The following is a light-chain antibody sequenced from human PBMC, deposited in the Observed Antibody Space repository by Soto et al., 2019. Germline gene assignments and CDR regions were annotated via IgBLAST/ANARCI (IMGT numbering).Light chain of an antibody. CDR2: AAS. CDR1: QSISTY. J-gene: IGKJ2*01. CDR3: QQSYSTPYT. Sequence: DIQMTQSPSSLSASVGDRVTITCRASQSISTYLNWYQQKPGKAPKVLIYAASSFQSGVPSRFRGSGSGTDFTLTISSLRPEDFATYYCQQSYSTPYTFGQGTKLEI. V-gene: IGKV1-39*01.